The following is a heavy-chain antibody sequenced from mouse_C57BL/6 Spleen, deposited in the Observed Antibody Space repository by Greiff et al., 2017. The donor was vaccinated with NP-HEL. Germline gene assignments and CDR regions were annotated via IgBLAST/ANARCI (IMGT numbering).Heavy chain of an antibody. V-gene: IGHV14-4*01. CDR1: GFNIKDDY. CDR2: IDPENGDT. J-gene: IGHJ2*01. CDR3: TTDYGSSEDY. D-gene: IGHD1-1*01. Sequence: VQLQQSGAELVRPGASVKLSCTASGFNIKDDYMHWVKQRPEQGLEWIGWIDPENGDTEYASKFQGKATITADTSSNTAYLQLSSLTSEDTAVYYCTTDYGSSEDYWGQGTTLTVSS.